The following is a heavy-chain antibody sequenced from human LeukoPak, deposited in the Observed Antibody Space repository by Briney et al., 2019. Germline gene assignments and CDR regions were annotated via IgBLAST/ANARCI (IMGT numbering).Heavy chain of an antibody. D-gene: IGHD1-26*01. CDR1: GGSISSYY. Sequence: PSETLSLTCTVSGGSISSYYWTWIRQPPGKGLEWIGFIYYTGTTNDNPSLKSRVSISIDTSKNQFSLKLSSVTAADTAVYYCARHQWVPAFDIWGQGTMVTASS. CDR3: ARHQWVPAFDI. V-gene: IGHV4-59*08. CDR2: IYYTGTT. J-gene: IGHJ3*02.